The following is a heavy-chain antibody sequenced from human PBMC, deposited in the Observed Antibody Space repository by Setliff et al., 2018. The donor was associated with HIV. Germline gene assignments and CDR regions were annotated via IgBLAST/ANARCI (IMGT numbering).Heavy chain of an antibody. Sequence: SVKVSCKASGDTFSNYAISWVRQAPGQGLEWMGGIIPICGTASHAQKFQGRVTIATDESTSTAYMELSSLRFEDTAIYCARVGHSSSYTYYGMDVWGQGTTVTVSS. D-gene: IGHD6-13*01. CDR3: ARVGHSSSYTYYGMDV. CDR2: IIPICGTA. V-gene: IGHV1-69*05. CDR1: GDTFSNYA. J-gene: IGHJ6*02.